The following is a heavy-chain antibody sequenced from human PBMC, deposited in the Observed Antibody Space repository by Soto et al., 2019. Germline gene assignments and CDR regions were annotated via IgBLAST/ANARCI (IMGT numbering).Heavy chain of an antibody. D-gene: IGHD6-13*01. Sequence: SVKVSCKASGGTFSSYASSWVRQAPRQGLEWMGGTIPIFVTANYAQKFQGRVTITADESTSTAYMELSSLRPEDKAVYCCARAASYSSRWYSGLEFWGQGTLVTVCS. CDR3: ARAASYSSRWYSGLEF. J-gene: IGHJ4*02. V-gene: IGHV1-69*13. CDR2: TIPIFVTA. CDR1: GGTFSSYA.